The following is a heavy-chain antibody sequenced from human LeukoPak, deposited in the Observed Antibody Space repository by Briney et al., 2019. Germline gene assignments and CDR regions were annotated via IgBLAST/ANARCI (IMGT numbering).Heavy chain of an antibody. V-gene: IGHV4-61*02. CDR1: GGSISSGSYY. J-gene: IGHJ6*03. CDR3: ARSLGYCSSTSCPIYYYYYYMDV. CDR2: IYTSGST. D-gene: IGHD2-2*03. Sequence: SQTLSLTCTVSGGSISSGSYYWSWIWQPAGKGLEWIGRIYTSGSTNYNPSLKSRVTISVDTSKNQFSLKLSSVTAADTAVYYCARSLGYCSSTSCPIYYYYYYMDVWGKGTTVTVSS.